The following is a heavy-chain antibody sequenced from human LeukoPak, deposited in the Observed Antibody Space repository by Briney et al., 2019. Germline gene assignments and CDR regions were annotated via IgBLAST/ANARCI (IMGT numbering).Heavy chain of an antibody. CDR1: GYTFTSYG. CDR2: ISAYNGNT. J-gene: IGHJ4*02. Sequence: ASVKVSCKASGYTFTSYGISWVRQAPGQGLEWMGWISAYNGNTNYAQKFQGRVTMTRDTSTSTVYMELSSLRSEDTAVYYCARGLTDRDYWGQGTLVTVSS. D-gene: IGHD2-21*02. V-gene: IGHV1-18*01. CDR3: ARGLTDRDY.